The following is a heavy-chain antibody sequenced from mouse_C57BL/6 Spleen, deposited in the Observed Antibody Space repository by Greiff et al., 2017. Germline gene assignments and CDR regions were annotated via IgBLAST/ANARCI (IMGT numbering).Heavy chain of an antibody. CDR2: ITHSGET. CDR1: GFPITSGYY. V-gene: IGHV12-3*01. Sequence: VKLVESGPGLVKPSQSLFLTCSITGFPITSGYYWIWIRQSPGKPLEWMGYITHSGETFYNPFLKSPISITRETSKNQFFLQLNSVTTEDTAMYYCAGAGSSPSYWYFDVWGTGTTVTVSS. D-gene: IGHD1-1*01. CDR3: AGAGSSPSYWYFDV. J-gene: IGHJ1*03.